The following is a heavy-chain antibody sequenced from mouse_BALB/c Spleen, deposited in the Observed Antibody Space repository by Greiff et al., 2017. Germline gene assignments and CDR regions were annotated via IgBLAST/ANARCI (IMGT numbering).Heavy chain of an antibody. J-gene: IGHJ1*01. D-gene: IGHD4-1*01. CDR2: INPSTGYT. CDR1: GYTFTSYW. Sequence: QVQLQQSGAELAKPGASVKMSCKASGYTFTSYWMHWVKQRPGQGLEWIGYINPSTGYTEYNQKFKDKATLTADKSSSTAYMQLSSLTSEDSAVYACARGWKSGTDNWYFDVWGAGTTVTVSS. V-gene: IGHV1-7*01. CDR3: ARGWKSGTDNWYFDV.